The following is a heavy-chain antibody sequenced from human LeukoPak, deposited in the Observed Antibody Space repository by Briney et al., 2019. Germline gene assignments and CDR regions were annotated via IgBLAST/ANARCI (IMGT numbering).Heavy chain of an antibody. CDR2: INSDGSST. CDR1: GFSFNNYW. D-gene: IGHD6-6*01. V-gene: IGHV3-74*01. CDR3: ARDLSSSLPLDS. Sequence: GGSLRLSCGTSGFSFNNYWMHWVRQAPGKGLVWVSRINSDGSSTNYADSVKGRFTISRDNAKNTLYLQMDSLRAEDTAVYYCARDLSSSLPLDSWGQGTLVTVSS. J-gene: IGHJ4*02.